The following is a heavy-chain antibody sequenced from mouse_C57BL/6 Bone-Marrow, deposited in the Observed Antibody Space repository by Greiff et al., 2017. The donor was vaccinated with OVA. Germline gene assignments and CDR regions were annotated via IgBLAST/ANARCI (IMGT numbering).Heavy chain of an antibody. CDR2: IYWDDDK. Sequence: QVQLKESGPGILQSSQTLSLTCSFSGFSLSTSGMGVSWIRQPSGKGLEWLAHIYWDDDKRYNPSLKSRLTISKDTSRNQVFLKITSVDTADTDTYYCARRVFDYYGSRPYFDVWGTGTTVTVSS. CDR1: GFSLSTSGMG. D-gene: IGHD1-1*01. CDR3: ARRVFDYYGSRPYFDV. V-gene: IGHV8-12*01. J-gene: IGHJ1*03.